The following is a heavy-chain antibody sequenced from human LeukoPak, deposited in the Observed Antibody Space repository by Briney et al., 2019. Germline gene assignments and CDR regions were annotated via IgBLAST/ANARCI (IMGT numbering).Heavy chain of an antibody. J-gene: IGHJ6*03. CDR1: GGSISSSSYY. Sequence: SETLSLTCTVSGGSISSSSYYWGWIRQPPGKGLEWIGSIYYSGSTYYNPSLKSRVTISVDTSKNQFSLKLSSVTAADTAVYYCARGTGWAPYYYYMDVWGKGTTVTISS. CDR3: ARGTGWAPYYYYMDV. D-gene: IGHD3/OR15-3a*01. V-gene: IGHV4-39*07. CDR2: IYYSGST.